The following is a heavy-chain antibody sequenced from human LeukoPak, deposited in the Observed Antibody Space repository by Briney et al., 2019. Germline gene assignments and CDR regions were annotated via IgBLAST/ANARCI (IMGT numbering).Heavy chain of an antibody. CDR3: ARDKILWFRELLGY. J-gene: IGHJ4*02. CDR2: INPNSGGT. D-gene: IGHD3-10*01. Sequence: ASVKVSCKASGYTFTGYYMHWVRQAPGQGLEWMGWINPNSGGTNYAQKFQGRVTMTRHTSISTAYMELSRLRSDDTAVYYCARDKILWFRELLGYWGQGTLVTVSS. V-gene: IGHV1-2*02. CDR1: GYTFTGYY.